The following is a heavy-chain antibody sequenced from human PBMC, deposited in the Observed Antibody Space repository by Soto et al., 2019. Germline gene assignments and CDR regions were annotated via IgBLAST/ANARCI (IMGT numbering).Heavy chain of an antibody. CDR2: IIPIFGTA. CDR3: ARGYCSGGSCHGLYYYYYYGMDV. CDR1: GGTFSSYA. Sequence: SVKVSCKASGGTFSSYAISWVRQAPGQGLEWMGGIIPIFGTANYAQKFQGRVTITADESTSTAYMELSSLRSEDTAVYYCARGYCSGGSCHGLYYYYYYGMDVWGQ. V-gene: IGHV1-69*13. J-gene: IGHJ6*02. D-gene: IGHD2-15*01.